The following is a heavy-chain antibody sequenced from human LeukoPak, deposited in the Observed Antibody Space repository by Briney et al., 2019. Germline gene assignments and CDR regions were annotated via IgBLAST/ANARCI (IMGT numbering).Heavy chain of an antibody. CDR2: IYYSGST. V-gene: IGHV4-39*01. CDR3: ARGAGSGSYYTVY. J-gene: IGHJ4*02. D-gene: IGHD3-10*01. Sequence: SETLSLTCTVSGGSTSSSSYYWGWIRQPPGKGLEWIGSIYYSGSTYYNPSLKSRVTISVDTSKNQFSLKLSSVTAADTAVYYCARGAGSGSYYTVYWGQGTLVTVSS. CDR1: GGSTSSSSYY.